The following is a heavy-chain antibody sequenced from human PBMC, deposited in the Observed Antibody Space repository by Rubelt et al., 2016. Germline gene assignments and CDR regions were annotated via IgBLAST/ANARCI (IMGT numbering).Heavy chain of an antibody. J-gene: IGHJ4*02. D-gene: IGHD6-13*01. CDR3: ASDREQQLILFDY. CDR1: GFTFSSYA. CDR2: ISYDGSNK. V-gene: IGHV3-30*04. Sequence: QVQLVESGGGVVQPGRSLRLSCAASGFTFSSYAMHWVRQAPGKGLEWVAVISYDGSNKYYADSVKGRFTISRDNPKNTLYRQMNSLRAEDTAVYYCASDREQQLILFDYWGQGTLVTVSS.